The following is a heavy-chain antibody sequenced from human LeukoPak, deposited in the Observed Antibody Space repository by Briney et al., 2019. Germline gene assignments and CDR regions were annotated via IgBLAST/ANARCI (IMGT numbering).Heavy chain of an antibody. CDR1: GFTFSSYS. J-gene: IGHJ4*02. CDR3: AKDVNYDSSGYYSTHFDY. V-gene: IGHV3-21*01. D-gene: IGHD3-22*01. CDR2: ISSSSSYI. Sequence: GGSLRLSCAASGFTFSSYSMNWVRQAPGKGLEWVSSISSSSSYIYYADSVKGRFTISRDNSKNTLYLQMNSLRAEDTAVYYCAKDVNYDSSGYYSTHFDYWGQGTLVTVSS.